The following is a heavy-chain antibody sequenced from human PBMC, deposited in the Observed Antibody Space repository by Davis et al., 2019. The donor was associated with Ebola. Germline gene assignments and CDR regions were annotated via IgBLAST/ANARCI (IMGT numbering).Heavy chain of an antibody. D-gene: IGHD3-22*01. V-gene: IGHV3-11*01. CDR3: AKDLDYYRAPLFGRGY. CDR2: ISSSGSTI. Sequence: GESLKISCAASGFTFSDYYMSWIRQAPGKGLEWISYISSSGSTIYYADSVKGRFTISRDNSKNTLYLQMNSLRAEDTAVYYCAKDLDYYRAPLFGRGYWGQGTLVTVSS. J-gene: IGHJ4*02. CDR1: GFTFSDYY.